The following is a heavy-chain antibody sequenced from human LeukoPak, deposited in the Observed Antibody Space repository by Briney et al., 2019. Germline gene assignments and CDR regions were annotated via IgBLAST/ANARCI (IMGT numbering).Heavy chain of an antibody. CDR3: ARSVDYYYDSSGYSPDAFDI. J-gene: IGHJ3*02. CDR2: IYSGGGT. D-gene: IGHD3-22*01. Sequence: GGSLRLSCAASGFTVSSNYMTWVRQAPEKGLEWVSVIYSGGGTDYADSVKGRFTISRDNSKNTIYLQMNSLRAEDTAVYYCARSVDYYYDSSGYSPDAFDIWGQGTMVTVSS. CDR1: GFTVSSNY. V-gene: IGHV3-53*01.